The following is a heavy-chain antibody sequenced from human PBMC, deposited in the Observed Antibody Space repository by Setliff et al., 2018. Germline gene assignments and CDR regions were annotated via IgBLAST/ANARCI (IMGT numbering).Heavy chain of an antibody. V-gene: IGHV1-18*01. D-gene: IGHD3-3*01. CDR1: GYSFINYG. CDR3: ARAPRLEWLLPTFDS. CDR2: ISGYNGNT. Sequence: EASVKVSCKTSGYSFINYGLSWMRQAPGQGLEWVGWISGYNGNTDYAQNLQGRVTMTIDTSTSTAYMELRSLRSDDTAVYYCARAPRLEWLLPTFDSWGQGTLVTVSS. J-gene: IGHJ4*02.